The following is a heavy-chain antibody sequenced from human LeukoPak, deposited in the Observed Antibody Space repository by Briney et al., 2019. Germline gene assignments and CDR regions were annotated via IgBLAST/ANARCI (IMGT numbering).Heavy chain of an antibody. D-gene: IGHD5-18*01. Sequence: PGGSLRLSCAASGFTFDDYAMHWVRQAPGKGLEWVSGISWNSGSIGYADSVKGRFTISRDNAKNSLYLQMNSLRADDTAVYYCVRDWPGDNYGVDPWGQGTLVTVSS. CDR1: GFTFDDYA. CDR3: VRDWPGDNYGVDP. CDR2: ISWNSGSI. V-gene: IGHV3-9*01. J-gene: IGHJ5*02.